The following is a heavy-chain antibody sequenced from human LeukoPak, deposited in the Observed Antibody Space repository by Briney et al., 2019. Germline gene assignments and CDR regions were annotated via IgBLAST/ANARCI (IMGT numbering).Heavy chain of an antibody. CDR3: ARDGLDDYGDYFIDY. CDR1: GYTFTSYY. V-gene: IGHV1-46*01. J-gene: IGHJ4*02. CDR2: INPSGGST. D-gene: IGHD4-17*01. Sequence: GASVKVSCKASGYTFTSYYMHWVRQATGQGLEWMGIINPSGGSTSYAQKFQGRVTMTRDTSTSTVYMELSSLRSEDTAVYYCARDGLDDYGDYFIDYWGQGTLVTVSS.